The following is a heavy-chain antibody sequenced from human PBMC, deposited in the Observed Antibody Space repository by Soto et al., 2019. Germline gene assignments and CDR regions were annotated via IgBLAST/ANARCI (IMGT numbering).Heavy chain of an antibody. D-gene: IGHD2-15*01. CDR3: ARGGIYCSGGSCYPYMDV. CDR1: GYTFTSYD. Sequence: ASVKVSCTASGYTFTSYDINWVRQATGQGLEWMGWMNPNSGNTGYAQKFQGRVTMTRNTSISTAYMELSSLRSEDTAVYYCARGGIYCSGGSCYPYMDVWGKGTTVTVSS. V-gene: IGHV1-8*01. CDR2: MNPNSGNT. J-gene: IGHJ6*03.